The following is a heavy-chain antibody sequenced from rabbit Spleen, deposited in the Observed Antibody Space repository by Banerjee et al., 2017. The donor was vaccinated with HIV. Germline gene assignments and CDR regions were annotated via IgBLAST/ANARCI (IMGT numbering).Heavy chain of an antibody. D-gene: IGHD1-1*01. Sequence: QSLEESGGDLVKPGASLTLTCTASGVSFSSSSYMCWVRQAPGKGLEWIACIDSGYSGFTYFATWAKGRFTCSKTSSTTMTLQMTRLTAADTATYFCARDTSSSFSSYGMDLWGPGTLVTV. CDR3: ARDTSSSFSSYGMDL. V-gene: IGHV1S40*01. CDR2: IDSGYSGFT. CDR1: GVSFSSSSY. J-gene: IGHJ6*01.